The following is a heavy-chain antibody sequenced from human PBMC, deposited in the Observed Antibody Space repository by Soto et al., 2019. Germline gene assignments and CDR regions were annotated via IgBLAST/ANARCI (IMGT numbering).Heavy chain of an antibody. V-gene: IGHV3-23*01. CDR2: ISGSGGST. D-gene: IGHD3-22*01. J-gene: IGHJ4*02. CDR1: GFTFSSYA. CDR3: AKDQSRFYDRSGYDY. Sequence: WGSLILSCAASGFTFSSYAMSWVRQAPGKGLEWVSAISGSGGSTYYADSVNGRFTISRDNSKNTLYLQMNSLRAEDTAVYYCAKDQSRFYDRSGYDYWGQGTMVTVSS.